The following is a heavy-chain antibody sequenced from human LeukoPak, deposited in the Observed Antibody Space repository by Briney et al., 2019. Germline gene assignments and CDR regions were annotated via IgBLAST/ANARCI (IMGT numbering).Heavy chain of an antibody. V-gene: IGHV4-39*07. CDR3: ARGEREPTTYYFDY. CDR1: GVSISSSNSY. CDR2: IYYSGNT. Sequence: SETLSLTCTVSGVSISSSNSYWGWIRPPPGKGLEWFGSIYYSGNTYYNASLKSRVTISVDTSKNQFSLKLSSVTAADTAVYYCARGEREPTTYYFDYWGQGTLVTVSS. J-gene: IGHJ4*02. D-gene: IGHD1-26*01.